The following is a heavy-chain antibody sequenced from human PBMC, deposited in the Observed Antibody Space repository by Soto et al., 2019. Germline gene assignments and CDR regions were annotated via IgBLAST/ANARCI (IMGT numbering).Heavy chain of an antibody. J-gene: IGHJ3*02. V-gene: IGHV1-18*01. CDR3: ARDLRAFYYGSGSYDAFEI. CDR2: ISAYNGNT. CDR1: GYTFTTYG. Sequence: ASVKVSCKASGYTFTTYGISWVRQAPGQGLEWMGWISAYNGNTKYAQKLQGRVTMTTDTSTSTTYMELRSLRPDDTAVYYCARDLRAFYYGSGSYDAFEIWGQGTMVTVSS. D-gene: IGHD3-10*01.